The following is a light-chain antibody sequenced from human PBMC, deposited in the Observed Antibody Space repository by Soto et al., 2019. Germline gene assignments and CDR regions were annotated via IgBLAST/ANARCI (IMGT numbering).Light chain of an antibody. CDR2: KAS. Sequence: DIQMTQSPSTLSASAGDRVTITCRASYNIDNWLAWFQQKPGKAPKLLIYKASTVESGVPSRFSGSGSGTEFTLTISSLQTDDFASYYCLHYSTYPLTFGGGTRVDI. CDR3: LHYSTYPLT. V-gene: IGKV1-5*03. CDR1: YNIDNW. J-gene: IGKJ4*01.